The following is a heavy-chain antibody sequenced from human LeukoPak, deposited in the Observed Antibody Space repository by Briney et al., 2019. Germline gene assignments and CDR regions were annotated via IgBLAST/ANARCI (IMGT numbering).Heavy chain of an antibody. D-gene: IGHD3-9*01. CDR2: INHSGST. CDR1: GGSFSGYY. J-gene: IGHJ5*02. V-gene: IGHV4-34*01. Sequence: SETLSLTCAVYGGSFSGYYWSWIRQPPGKGLEWIGEINHSGSTNYNPSLKSRVTISVDTSKNQFSLKLNSVTAADTAVYYCARGVPNYDSLTGYYYNWFDPWGQGTLVTVSS. CDR3: ARGVPNYDSLTGYYYNWFDP.